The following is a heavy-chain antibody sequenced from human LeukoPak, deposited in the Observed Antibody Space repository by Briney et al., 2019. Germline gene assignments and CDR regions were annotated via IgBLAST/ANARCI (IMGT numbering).Heavy chain of an antibody. J-gene: IGHJ4*02. D-gene: IGHD3-22*01. CDR1: GFTFSSYS. V-gene: IGHV3-48*01. CDR3: ARDPSYYYDSSGL. CDR2: ISSSSSTI. Sequence: PGGSLRLSCAASGFTFSSYSMNWVRQAPGKVLEWVSYISSSSSTIYYADSVKGRFTISRDNAKNSLYLQMNSLRGEDTAVYYCARDPSYYYDSSGLWGQGTLVTVSS.